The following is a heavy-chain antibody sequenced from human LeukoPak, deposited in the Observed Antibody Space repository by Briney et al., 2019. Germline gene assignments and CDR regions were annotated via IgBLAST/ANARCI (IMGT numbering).Heavy chain of an antibody. Sequence: SSETLSLTCTVSGGSISSYYWNWIRQPPGKGLEWIATIYFSGTTYYNPSLKSRVTMSVDTSKNQFSLKLTSVTAADTSVYYCARRGGYCSSTSRNNWFDPWGQGTLVTVSS. CDR3: ARRGGYCSSTSRNNWFDP. CDR2: IYFSGTT. J-gene: IGHJ5*02. D-gene: IGHD2-2*01. V-gene: IGHV4-59*04. CDR1: GGSISSYY.